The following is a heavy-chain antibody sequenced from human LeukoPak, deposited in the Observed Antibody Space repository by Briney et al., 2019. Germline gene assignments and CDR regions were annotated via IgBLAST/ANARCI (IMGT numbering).Heavy chain of an antibody. V-gene: IGHV3-23*01. CDR2: ISGSGGST. CDR1: GFTFSSYA. CDR3: AKDPTLWSGSYSPNWFDP. D-gene: IGHD1-26*01. Sequence: GGSLRLSCAASGFTFSSYAMSWVRQAPGKGLEWVSAISGSGGSTYYADSVKGRFTISRDNSKNTLYLQMNSLRAEDTAVYYCAKDPTLWSGSYSPNWFDPWGQGTLVTVSS. J-gene: IGHJ5*02.